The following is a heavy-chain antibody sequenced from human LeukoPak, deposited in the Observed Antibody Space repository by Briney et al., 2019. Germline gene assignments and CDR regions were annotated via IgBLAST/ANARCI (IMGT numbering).Heavy chain of an antibody. Sequence: SETLSLTCTVSGGSISSYYWSWIRQPPGKGLEWIGYIYYSGSTNYNPSLKSRVTISVDTSKNQFSLKLSSVTAADTAVYYCARDLPVYYDSSGADAFDIWGQGTMVTVSS. D-gene: IGHD3-22*01. CDR3: ARDLPVYYDSSGADAFDI. CDR1: GGSISSYY. CDR2: IYYSGST. J-gene: IGHJ3*02. V-gene: IGHV4-59*12.